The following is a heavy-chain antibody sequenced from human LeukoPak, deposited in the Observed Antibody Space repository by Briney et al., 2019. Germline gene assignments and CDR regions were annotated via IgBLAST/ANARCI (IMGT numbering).Heavy chain of an antibody. Sequence: GGSLRLSCAASGFTFSSYWMSWVRQAPGKGLEWVSGISWNSGSIGYADSVKGRFTISRDNAKNSLYLQMNSLRAEDTALYYCAKGAGWRIAVAGYFDYWGQGTLVTVSS. D-gene: IGHD6-19*01. V-gene: IGHV3-9*01. CDR3: AKGAGWRIAVAGYFDY. CDR2: ISWNSGSI. J-gene: IGHJ4*02. CDR1: GFTFSSYW.